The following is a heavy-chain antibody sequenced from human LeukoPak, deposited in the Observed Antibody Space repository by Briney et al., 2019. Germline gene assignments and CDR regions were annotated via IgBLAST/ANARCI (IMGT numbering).Heavy chain of an antibody. D-gene: IGHD6-13*01. CDR2: ISSSGSTI. Sequence: GGSLRLSCAASGSTFSSYEMNWVRQAPGKGLEWVSYISSSGSTIYYADSVKGRFIISRDNAKKSLYLQMNSLRVEDTAVYYCARVGYSRTWHSGSAFDIWGQGTMVTVSS. CDR3: ARVGYSRTWHSGSAFDI. J-gene: IGHJ3*02. CDR1: GSTFSSYE. V-gene: IGHV3-48*03.